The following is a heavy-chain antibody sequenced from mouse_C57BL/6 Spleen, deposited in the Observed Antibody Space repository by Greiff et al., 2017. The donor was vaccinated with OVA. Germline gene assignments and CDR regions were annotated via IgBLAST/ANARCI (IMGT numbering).Heavy chain of an antibody. CDR1: GFSFTSYG. V-gene: IGHV2-2*01. Sequence: QVQLKESGPGLVQPSQSLSISCTASGFSFTSYGVHWVRQSPGKGLEWLGVIWSGGSTDYNAAFIYSLSISKGNYKSQVFYKMNSLQADDTAIYYCARFITTLVATNFYAMDYWGQGTSVTVSS. CDR3: ARFITTLVATNFYAMDY. J-gene: IGHJ4*01. CDR2: IWSGGST. D-gene: IGHD1-1*01.